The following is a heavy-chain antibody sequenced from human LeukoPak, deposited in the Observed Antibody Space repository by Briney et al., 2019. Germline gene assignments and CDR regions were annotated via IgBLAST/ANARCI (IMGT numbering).Heavy chain of an antibody. Sequence: SVTLSLTCTVSGGSISSYYWSWIRQPAGKGLEWIGRIYTSGSTNYNPSLKSRVTMSVDTSKNQFSLKLSSVTAADTAVYYCARDSAYDFGTANGMDVWGQGTTVTVSS. CDR2: IYTSGST. V-gene: IGHV4-4*07. J-gene: IGHJ6*02. CDR3: ARDSAYDFGTANGMDV. D-gene: IGHD3-3*01. CDR1: GGSISSYY.